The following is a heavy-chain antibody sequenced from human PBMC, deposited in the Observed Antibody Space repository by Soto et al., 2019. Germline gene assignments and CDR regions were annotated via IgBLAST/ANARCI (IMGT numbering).Heavy chain of an antibody. D-gene: IGHD6-13*01. J-gene: IGHJ5*02. CDR3: AKECPRAAAGLNWFEP. CDR2: ISGSGGST. CDR1: GFTFSSYA. V-gene: IGHV3-23*01. Sequence: GSLRLSCAASGFTFSSYAMSWVRQAPGKGLEWVSAISGSGGSTYYADSVKGRFTISRDNSKNTLYLQMNSLRAEDTAVYYCAKECPRAAAGLNWFEPWGQGTLVDVSS.